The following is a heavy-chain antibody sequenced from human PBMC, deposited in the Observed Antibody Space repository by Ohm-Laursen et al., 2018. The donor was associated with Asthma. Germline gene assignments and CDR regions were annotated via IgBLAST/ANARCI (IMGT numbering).Heavy chain of an antibody. V-gene: IGHV3-15*01. D-gene: IGHD3-3*01. CDR1: GFGFKHVW. Sequence: SLRLSCAASGFGFKHVWMSWVRQAPGRGLEWVGRIKTIYFGVTTEYAAHVEGRFTISRDDSKDTLYLQMNSLRIEDTAVYFCATDDFWSGHPTVGWGQGTLVTVSS. CDR3: ATDDFWSGHPTVG. CDR2: IKTIYFGVTT. J-gene: IGHJ4*02.